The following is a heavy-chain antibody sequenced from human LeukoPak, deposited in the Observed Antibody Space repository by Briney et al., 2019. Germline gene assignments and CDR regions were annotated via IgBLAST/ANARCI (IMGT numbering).Heavy chain of an antibody. D-gene: IGHD5-18*01. J-gene: IGHJ4*02. CDR3: ARVRGYSYGSFLGSFDY. V-gene: IGHV4-59*01. CDR1: GGSISSYY. Sequence: PLETPCVTCTVSGGSISSYYWSWIRQPPGKGLEWIGYIYYSGSTNYNPSLKSRVTRSIDTSEDQFSLKLISVTAADTAVYYCARVRGYSYGSFLGSFDYWGQGTMAADSS. CDR2: IYYSGST.